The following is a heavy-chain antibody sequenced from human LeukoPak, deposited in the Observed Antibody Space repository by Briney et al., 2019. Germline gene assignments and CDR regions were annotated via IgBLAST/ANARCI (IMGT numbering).Heavy chain of an antibody. Sequence: SETLSLTCAVYGGSFSGYYWSWIRHPPGKGLEWIGEINHSGSTNYNPSLKSRVTISVDTSKNQFSLKLSSVTAADTAVYYCARGRRYSGYDPFDYWGQGTLVTVSS. CDR3: ARGRRYSGYDPFDY. J-gene: IGHJ4*02. CDR2: INHSGST. CDR1: GGSFSGYY. D-gene: IGHD5-12*01. V-gene: IGHV4-34*01.